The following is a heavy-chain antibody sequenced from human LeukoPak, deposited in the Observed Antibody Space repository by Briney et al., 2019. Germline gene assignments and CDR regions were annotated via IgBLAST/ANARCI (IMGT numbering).Heavy chain of an antibody. CDR1: GGSISSGGYY. V-gene: IGHV4-31*03. CDR2: IYYSGST. Sequence: SQTLSLTCTVSGGSISSGGYYWSWIRQHPGKGLEWIGYIYYSGSTYYNPSLKSRVTISVYTSKNQFSLKVSSVTAADTAVYYCARAYTSSCRWFDPWGQGTLVTVSS. D-gene: IGHD6-13*01. J-gene: IGHJ5*02. CDR3: ARAYTSSCRWFDP.